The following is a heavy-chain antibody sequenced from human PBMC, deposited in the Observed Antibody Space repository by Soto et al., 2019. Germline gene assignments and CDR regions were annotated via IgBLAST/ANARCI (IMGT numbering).Heavy chain of an antibody. CDR3: AKETIAVAGPNFFDF. V-gene: IGHV3-30*18. D-gene: IGHD6-19*01. Sequence: GGSLRLSCVGSGFNFSDYGMHWVRHTPGKGLEWVAVIGNDGAARFYGDSVKGRFSISRDNSRSRFYLQMNSLRPEDTAMYYCAKETIAVAGPNFFDFWGQGTQFAVSS. J-gene: IGHJ4*02. CDR1: GFNFSDYG. CDR2: IGNDGAAR.